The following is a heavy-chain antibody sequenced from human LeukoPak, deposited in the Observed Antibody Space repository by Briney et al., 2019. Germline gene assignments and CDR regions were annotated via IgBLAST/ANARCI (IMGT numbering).Heavy chain of an antibody. J-gene: IGHJ6*02. CDR3: ARESGNSSSWYSFGYYYYYGMDV. D-gene: IGHD6-13*01. V-gene: IGHV4-59*12. Sequence: SETLSLTCTVSGGSISSYYWSWIRQPPGKGLEWIGYIYYSGSTNYNPSLKSRVTISVDTSKNQFSLQLNSVTPEDTAVYYCARESGNSSSWYSFGYYYYYGMDVWGQGTTVTVSS. CDR1: GGSISSYY. CDR2: IYYSGST.